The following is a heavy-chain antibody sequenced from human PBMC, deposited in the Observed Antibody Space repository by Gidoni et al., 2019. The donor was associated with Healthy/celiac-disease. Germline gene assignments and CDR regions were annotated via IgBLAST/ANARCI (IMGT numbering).Heavy chain of an antibody. J-gene: IGHJ4*02. Sequence: QITLTESGPTLVKPTQTLTLTCTFSGFSLSTSGVGVGWCRQPPGKALEWLALIYWNDDKRYSPSLKSRLTITKDTSKNQVVLTMTNMYPVDTATYYCAHRYGDYAGDYFDYWGQGTLVTVSS. D-gene: IGHD4-17*01. V-gene: IGHV2-5*01. CDR2: IYWNDDK. CDR3: AHRYGDYAGDYFDY. CDR1: GFSLSTSGVG.